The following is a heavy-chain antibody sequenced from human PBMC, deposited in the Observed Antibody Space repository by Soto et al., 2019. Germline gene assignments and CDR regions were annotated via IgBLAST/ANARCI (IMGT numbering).Heavy chain of an antibody. V-gene: IGHV4-30-4*01. CDR2: IHYSGST. J-gene: IGHJ4*02. CDR3: ARDKPTIAPDH. CDR1: GGSISGSHHY. Sequence: SETLSLTCTVSGGSISGSHHYWTWIRQPPGKGPECVGYIHYSGSTYYSPSLKSRVTISVDTSKNQFSLNLSSVTAADTAVYYCARDKPTIAPDHWGQGTLVTVSS. D-gene: IGHD2-21*01.